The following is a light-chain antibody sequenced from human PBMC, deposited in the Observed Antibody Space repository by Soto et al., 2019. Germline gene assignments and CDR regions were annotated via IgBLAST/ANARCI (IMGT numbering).Light chain of an antibody. CDR1: SSNIGSNT. J-gene: IGLJ2*01. CDR3: ATWDDSLSGPV. Sequence: QSVLTQPPSASGTPGQRVTISCSGSSSNIGSNTVNWYLQLPGTAPKLLIYSNNQRPSGVPDRFSGSKSGTSASLAISGLQSEDEAYYYCATWDDSLSGPVFGGGTKLTVL. V-gene: IGLV1-44*01. CDR2: SNN.